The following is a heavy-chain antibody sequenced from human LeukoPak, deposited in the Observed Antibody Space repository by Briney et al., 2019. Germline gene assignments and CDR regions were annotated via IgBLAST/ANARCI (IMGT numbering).Heavy chain of an antibody. CDR2: INWNGGST. V-gene: IGHV3-20*04. D-gene: IGHD6-19*01. CDR1: GFTFDDYG. CDR3: ARAPRSSGWEYYFDY. J-gene: IGHJ4*02. Sequence: GGSLRLSCAASGFTFDDYGMSWVRQAPGKGLEWVSGINWNGGSTGYADSVKGRFTISRDNAKNSLYLQMNSLRAEDTALYYCARAPRSSGWEYYFDYWGQGTLVTVSS.